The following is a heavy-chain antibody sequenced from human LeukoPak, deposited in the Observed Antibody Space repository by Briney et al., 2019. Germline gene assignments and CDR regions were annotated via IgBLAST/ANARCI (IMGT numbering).Heavy chain of an antibody. J-gene: IGHJ4*02. V-gene: IGHV4-61*02. CDR2: IYTSGST. CDR3: ARGSYYDSSGYYDY. CDR1: GGSISSGSYY. Sequence: SETLSLTCTVSGGSISSGSYYWSWIRQPAGKGLEWIGRIYTSGSTNYNPSLKSRVTISVDTSKNQFSLKLSSVIAADTAVYYCARGSYYDSSGYYDYWGQGTLVTVSS. D-gene: IGHD3-22*01.